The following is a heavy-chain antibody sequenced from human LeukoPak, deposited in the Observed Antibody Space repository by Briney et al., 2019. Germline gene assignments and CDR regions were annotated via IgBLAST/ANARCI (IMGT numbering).Heavy chain of an antibody. J-gene: IGHJ5*02. D-gene: IGHD3-3*01. V-gene: IGHV4-61*02. CDR1: GGSISSGSYY. CDR3: ARAYYDFWSGYYTGTVWFDP. CDR2: IYTSGST. Sequence: PSETLSLTCTVSGGSISSGSYYWSWIRQPAGKGLEWIGRIYTSGSTNYNPSLKSRVTISVDTSKNQFSLKLSSVTAADTAVYYCARAYYDFWSGYYTGTVWFDPWGQGTLVTVSS.